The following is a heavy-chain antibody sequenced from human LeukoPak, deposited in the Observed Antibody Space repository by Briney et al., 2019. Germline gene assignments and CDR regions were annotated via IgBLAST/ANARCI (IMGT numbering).Heavy chain of an antibody. Sequence: GGSLRLSCAASGFTFSSYAMSWVRQAPGKGLEWVSAISGSGGGTSYAGSVKGRFTISRDNSKNTLYLQMNSLRAEDTAVYYCAKAGSGGYLNDAFDIWGQGTMVTVSS. CDR1: GFTFSSYA. J-gene: IGHJ3*02. CDR2: ISGSGGGT. V-gene: IGHV3-23*01. D-gene: IGHD1-26*01. CDR3: AKAGSGGYLNDAFDI.